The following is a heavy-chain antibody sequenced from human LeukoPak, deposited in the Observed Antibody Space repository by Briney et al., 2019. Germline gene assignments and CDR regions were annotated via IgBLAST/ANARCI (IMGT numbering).Heavy chain of an antibody. V-gene: IGHV3-74*01. Sequence: GGSLRLSCAASGFTFSSYWMHWVRQAPGKGLVWVSRINSDGSNTNYADSVKGRFTISRDNAKNALYLQMNSLRAEDTAVFYCARVRDISGHWGFLDYWGQGTLVTVSS. CDR1: GFTFSSYW. J-gene: IGHJ4*02. CDR2: INSDGSNT. D-gene: IGHD6-19*01. CDR3: ARVRDISGHWGFLDY.